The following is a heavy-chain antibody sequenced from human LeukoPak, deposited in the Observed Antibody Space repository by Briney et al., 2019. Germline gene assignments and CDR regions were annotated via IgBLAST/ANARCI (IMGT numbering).Heavy chain of an antibody. V-gene: IGHV4-59*01. Sequence: SETLSLTCIVSGGSISSYYWSWIRQPPGKGLEWIGYIYYSGSTNYNPSLKSRVTISVDTSKNQFSLKLSSVTAADTAVYYCARAEYYFDYWGQGTLVTVSS. CDR1: GGSISSYY. CDR3: ARAEYYFDY. J-gene: IGHJ4*02. D-gene: IGHD3-10*01. CDR2: IYYSGST.